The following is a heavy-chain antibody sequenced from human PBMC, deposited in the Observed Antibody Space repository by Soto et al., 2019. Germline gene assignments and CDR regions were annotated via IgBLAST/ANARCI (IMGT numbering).Heavy chain of an antibody. CDR1: GGSISSGGYY. Sequence: QVQLQESGPGLVKPSQTLSLTCTVSGGSISSGGYYWSWIRQHPGKGLEWIGYIYYSGSTYYNPSLKSRVTISVDTSKNQFSLKLSSVTAAETAVYYCARDRAGALYFDYWGQGTLVTVSS. V-gene: IGHV4-31*03. CDR2: IYYSGST. CDR3: ARDRAGALYFDY. J-gene: IGHJ4*02. D-gene: IGHD6-13*01.